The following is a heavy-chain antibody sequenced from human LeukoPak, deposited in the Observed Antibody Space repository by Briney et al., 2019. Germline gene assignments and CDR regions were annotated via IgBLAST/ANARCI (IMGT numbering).Heavy chain of an antibody. CDR3: ATTRGYSYGQGY. CDR2: INAGNGNT. Sequence: ASVKVSCKASGYTFTSYAMHWVRQAPGQRLEWMGWINAGNGNTKYSQKFQGRVTITADESTSTAYMELSSLRSEDTAVYYCATTRGYSYGQGYWGQGTLVTVSS. V-gene: IGHV1-3*01. CDR1: GYTFTSYA. J-gene: IGHJ4*02. D-gene: IGHD5-18*01.